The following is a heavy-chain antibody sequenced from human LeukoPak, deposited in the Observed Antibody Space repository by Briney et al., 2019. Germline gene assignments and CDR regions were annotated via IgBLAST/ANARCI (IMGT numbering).Heavy chain of an antibody. J-gene: IGHJ4*02. V-gene: IGHV1-8*01. Sequence: ASVKVSCKASGYNFNNHDINWVRQATGQGLEWLGRMNPNSGNAGYAQKLQGRVTMTWDSSTNTAYLQVTALRSDDTAVYYCAKSSGDYFFDYWGQGTLVTVSS. CDR1: GYNFNNHD. CDR3: AKSSGDYFFDY. D-gene: IGHD3-22*01. CDR2: MNPNSGNA.